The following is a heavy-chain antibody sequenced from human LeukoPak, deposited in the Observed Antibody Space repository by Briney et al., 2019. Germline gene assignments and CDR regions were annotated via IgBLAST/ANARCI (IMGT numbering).Heavy chain of an antibody. CDR1: GGSFSRYS. V-gene: IGHV4-4*09. J-gene: IGHJ4*02. Sequence: PSETLSLTCSVSGGSFSRYSWNWIRQPPGKRLEWIGYIYTSGSTNYNPSLKSRVTISVDTSKNQFSLKLSSVTAADTAVYYCARVALGASDYWGQGTLVTVSS. D-gene: IGHD1-26*01. CDR2: IYTSGST. CDR3: ARVALGASDY.